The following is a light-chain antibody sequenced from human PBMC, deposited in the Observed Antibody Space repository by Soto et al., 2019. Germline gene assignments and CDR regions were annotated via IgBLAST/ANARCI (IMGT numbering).Light chain of an antibody. CDR3: QQRSNWPPRVT. J-gene: IGKJ1*01. Sequence: EIVLTQSPATLSLSPGERATLSCRARQSVSSYLAWYQQKPGQAPRLLIYDASNRAAGIPPRFSGSGSGTDFTLTSSSLEPEDFAVYFCQQRSNWPPRVTFGQGTKVDIK. CDR1: QSVSSY. CDR2: DAS. V-gene: IGKV3-11*01.